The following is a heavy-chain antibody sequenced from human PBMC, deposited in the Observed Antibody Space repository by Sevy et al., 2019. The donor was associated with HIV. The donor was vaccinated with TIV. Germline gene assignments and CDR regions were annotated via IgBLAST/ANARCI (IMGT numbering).Heavy chain of an antibody. D-gene: IGHD6-19*01. Sequence: GGSLRLSCTASGFTFRRNSMNWVRQAPWKGLEWLAYINTLSDTIKYADSVKGRFTISRDNAKNSLYLQMNSLRVEDTAVYYCARDASVAAYYFDFWGQGTLVTVSS. CDR3: ARDASVAAYYFDF. J-gene: IGHJ4*02. CDR1: GFTFRRNS. V-gene: IGHV3-48*01. CDR2: INTLSDTI.